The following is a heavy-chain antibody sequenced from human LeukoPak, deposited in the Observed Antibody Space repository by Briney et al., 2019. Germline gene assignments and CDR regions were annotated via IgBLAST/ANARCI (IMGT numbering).Heavy chain of an antibody. CDR1: GFTFRLYS. V-gene: IGHV3-48*04. J-gene: IGHJ3*02. Sequence: GGSLRLSCAASGFTFRLYSMNWVHQAPGKGLEWLSYISGSTRTTYDADSVKGRFSISRDNAKNLLYLQMNSLGVEDTAVYYCARSITMAVENAFDIWGQGTMVTVSS. CDR3: ARSITMAVENAFDI. D-gene: IGHD3-10*01. CDR2: ISGSTRTT.